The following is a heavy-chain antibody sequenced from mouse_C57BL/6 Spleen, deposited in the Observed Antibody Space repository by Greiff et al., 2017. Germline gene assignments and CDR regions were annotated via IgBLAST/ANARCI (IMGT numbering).Heavy chain of an antibody. CDR3: ARGEIYYDYDRAWFAY. J-gene: IGHJ3*01. CDR1: GYTFTDYY. V-gene: IGHV1-19*01. CDR2: INPYNGGT. D-gene: IGHD2-4*01. Sequence: EVKLQESGPVLVKPGASVKMSCKASGYTFTDYYMNWVKQSHGKSLEWIGVINPYNGGTSYNQKFKGKATLTVDKSSSTAYMELNSLTSEDSAVYYCARGEIYYDYDRAWFAYWGQGTLVTVSA.